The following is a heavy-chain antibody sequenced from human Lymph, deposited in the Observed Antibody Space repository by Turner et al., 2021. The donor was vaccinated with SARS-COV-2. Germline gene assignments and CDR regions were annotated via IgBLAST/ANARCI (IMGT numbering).Heavy chain of an antibody. J-gene: IGHJ4*02. CDR2: ISGDGGST. D-gene: IGHD5-12*01. Sequence: EVQLVESGGGVVQPGGSLRLSCAASGFTFDAYAMHWVRQAPGKGLEWVSLISGDGGSTYYADSVKGRFTISRDDSKNSLYLQINSLRTEDTALDYCAKEGLSGRRLQFVPYFAYWGQGTLVSVSS. CDR1: GFTFDAYA. CDR3: AKEGLSGRRLQFVPYFAY. V-gene: IGHV3-43*02.